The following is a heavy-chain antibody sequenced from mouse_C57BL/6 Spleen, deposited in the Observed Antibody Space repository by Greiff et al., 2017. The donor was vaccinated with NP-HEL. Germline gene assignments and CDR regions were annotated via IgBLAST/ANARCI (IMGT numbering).Heavy chain of an antibody. V-gene: IGHV1-76*01. CDR3: ARAVVPWENFDY. CDR2: IYPGSGNT. CDR1: GYTFTDYY. Sequence: QVQLQQSGAELVRPGASVKLSCKASGYTFTDYYINWVKQRPGQGLEWIARIYPGSGNTYYNEKFKGKATLTAEKSSSTAYMQLSSLTSEDSAVYFCARAVVPWENFDYWGQGTTLTVSS. D-gene: IGHD1-1*01. J-gene: IGHJ2*01.